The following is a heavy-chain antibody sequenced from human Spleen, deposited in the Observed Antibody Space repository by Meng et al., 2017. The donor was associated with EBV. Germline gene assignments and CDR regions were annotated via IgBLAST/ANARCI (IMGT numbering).Heavy chain of an antibody. Sequence: QVQPVQLWGEVKKSGSSGKVSCKVSGKTHTEFSMHWVRQAPGKGLEWMGNFDPEDVEIIYAQKFQGRVTMTQDTSTDTAYMELSNLRSEDTAVYYCATGRYEGYDYYFEYWGQGTLVTVSS. CDR2: FDPEDVEI. D-gene: IGHD3-3*01. J-gene: IGHJ4*02. CDR3: ATGRYEGYDYYFEY. CDR1: GKTHTEFS. V-gene: IGHV1-24*01.